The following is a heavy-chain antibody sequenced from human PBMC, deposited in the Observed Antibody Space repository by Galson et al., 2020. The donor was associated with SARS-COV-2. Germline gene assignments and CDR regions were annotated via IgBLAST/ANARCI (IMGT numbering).Heavy chain of an antibody. V-gene: IGHV4-59*01. CDR1: GGSISTYY. CDR2: IYYSGST. J-gene: IGHJ4*02. D-gene: IGHD3-3*01. Sequence: SQTLSLTCTVSGGSISTYYWHWIRQPPGKGLEWIGYIYYSGSTNYNPSLKSRVTISVDTTKNQFPLKLRSVTAADTAVYYGARGQVRFLELTLWGQGTLVTVSS. CDR3: ARGQVRFLELTL.